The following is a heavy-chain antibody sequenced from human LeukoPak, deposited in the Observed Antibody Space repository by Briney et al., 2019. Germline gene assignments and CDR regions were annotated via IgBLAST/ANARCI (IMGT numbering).Heavy chain of an antibody. D-gene: IGHD2-15*01. Sequence: PSETLSLTCTASGGSISSSSYYWGWIRQPPGKGLEWIGSIYYSGSTYYNPSLKSRVTISVDTSRNQISLRLSSVTAADTAVYYCARSDPGGYCSGGSCYPFLDFWGQGTLVTVSS. CDR3: ARSDPGGYCSGGSCYPFLDF. CDR1: GGSISSSSYY. J-gene: IGHJ4*02. V-gene: IGHV4-39*01. CDR2: IYYSGST.